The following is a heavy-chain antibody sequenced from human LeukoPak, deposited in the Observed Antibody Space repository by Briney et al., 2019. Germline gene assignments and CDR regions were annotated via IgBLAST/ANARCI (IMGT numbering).Heavy chain of an antibody. CDR1: GFTFSSYS. CDR3: ARHPDYYDSSALDY. V-gene: IGHV3-21*01. CDR2: ISSSSSHI. D-gene: IGHD3-22*01. J-gene: IGHJ4*02. Sequence: GGSLRLSCAASGFTFSSYSMNWVRQAPGKGLEWVSSISSSSSHIYYADSVKGRFTISRDNAKNSLYLQMNSLRAEDTAVYYCARHPDYYDSSALDYWGQGALVTVSS.